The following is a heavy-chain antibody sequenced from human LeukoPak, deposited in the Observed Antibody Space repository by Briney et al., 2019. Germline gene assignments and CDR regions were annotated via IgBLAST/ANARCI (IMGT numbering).Heavy chain of an antibody. V-gene: IGHV4-34*01. Sequence: SETLSLTCAVYGGSFSGDYWSWIRQPPGKGLEWVGEINHSGSTNYNPSLKSRVTISVDTSKNQFSLKLSSVTAADTAVYYCARGWLQPYYYYMDVWGKGTTVTVSS. CDR2: INHSGST. D-gene: IGHD5-24*01. CDR1: GGSFSGDY. CDR3: ARGWLQPYYYYMDV. J-gene: IGHJ6*03.